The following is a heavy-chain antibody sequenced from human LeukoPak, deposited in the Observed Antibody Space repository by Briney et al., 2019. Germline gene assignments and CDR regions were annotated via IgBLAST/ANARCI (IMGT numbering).Heavy chain of an antibody. J-gene: IGHJ4*02. V-gene: IGHV4-34*01. CDR2: INHSGST. Sequence: SETLSLTCAVFGGSFSGYYWSWIRQPPGKGLEWIGEINHSGSTNYNSSLKSRVTISVDASKNQFSLKLSSVTAADTAVYYCARAPVASFDCWGQGTLVTVSS. CDR1: GGSFSGYY. CDR3: ARAPVASFDC. D-gene: IGHD5-12*01.